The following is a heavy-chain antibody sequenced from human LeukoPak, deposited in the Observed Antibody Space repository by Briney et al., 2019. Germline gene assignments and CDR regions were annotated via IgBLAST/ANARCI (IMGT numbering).Heavy chain of an antibody. CDR2: IYSGGST. D-gene: IGHD3-22*01. V-gene: IGHV3-66*01. Sequence: PGGSLRLSCEASGFSVTTKYMSWVRQAPGKGLEWVSVIYSGGSTYYADSVKARFTISRDKSKSTVYLQMNSLRAEDTAVYYCAITYYFDSSGYYYWYFDLWGRGTLVTVSS. J-gene: IGHJ2*01. CDR1: GFSVTTKY. CDR3: AITYYFDSSGYYYWYFDL.